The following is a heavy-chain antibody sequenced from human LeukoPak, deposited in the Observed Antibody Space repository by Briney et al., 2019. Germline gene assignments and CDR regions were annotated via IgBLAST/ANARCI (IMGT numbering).Heavy chain of an antibody. CDR2: ISLAGRT. V-gene: IGHV4-4*02. J-gene: IGHJ4*02. CDR3: SRESGAFCPFGY. CDR1: GGSISSTNW. D-gene: IGHD1-26*01. Sequence: PSETLSLTCGVSGGSISSTNWRSWVRQPPGQGLEWIGEISLAGRTNYNPSLNGRVTMSLDESSNQLSLNLPSVTAADTAIYYCSRESGAFCPFGYWGQGTLVIVPS.